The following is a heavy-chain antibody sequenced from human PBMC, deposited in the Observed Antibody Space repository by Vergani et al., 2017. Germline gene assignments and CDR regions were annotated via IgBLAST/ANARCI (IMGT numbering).Heavy chain of an antibody. CDR3: AKDLSTIALFDY. D-gene: IGHD5/OR15-5a*01. Sequence: EVQLVESGGGVVQPGGSLRLSCEASGLTLVNCAMHWSRHAPGKGLEGGSFISGEGGSTYYADSVRGRFTISRDNSKNSLYLQMNSLRTEDTALYYCAKDLSTIALFDYWGQGTLVAVSS. V-gene: IGHV3-43*02. J-gene: IGHJ4*02. CDR1: GLTLVNCA. CDR2: ISGEGGST.